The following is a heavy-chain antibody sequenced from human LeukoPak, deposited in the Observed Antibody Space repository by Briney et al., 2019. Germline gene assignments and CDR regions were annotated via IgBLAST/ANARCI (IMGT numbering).Heavy chain of an antibody. CDR3: ARGDGYKANAFDI. CDR2: IIPIFGTA. D-gene: IGHD5-24*01. CDR1: GGTFSSYA. V-gene: IGHV1-69*13. J-gene: IGHJ3*02. Sequence: SVKVSCKASGGTFSSYAISWVRQAPGQGLEWMGGIIPIFGTANYAQKLQGRVTITADESTSTAYMELSSLRSEDTAVYYCARGDGYKANAFDIWGQGTMVTVSS.